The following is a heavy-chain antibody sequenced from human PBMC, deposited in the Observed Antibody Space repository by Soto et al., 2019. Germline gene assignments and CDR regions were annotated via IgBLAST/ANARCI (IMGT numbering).Heavy chain of an antibody. V-gene: IGHV3-53*01. CDR2: IYSGGST. CDR3: ALYYDILTGYSGPPDAFDI. J-gene: IGHJ3*02. D-gene: IGHD3-9*01. Sequence: PGGSLRLSCAASGFTVSSNYMSWVRQAPGKGLEWVSVIYSGGSTYYADSVKGRFTIPRDNSKNTLYLQMNSLRAEDTAVYYCALYYDILTGYSGPPDAFDIWGQGTMVTVSS. CDR1: GFTVSSNY.